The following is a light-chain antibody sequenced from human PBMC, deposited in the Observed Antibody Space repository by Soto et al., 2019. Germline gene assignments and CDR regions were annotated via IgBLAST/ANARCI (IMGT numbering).Light chain of an antibody. CDR2: DVS. V-gene: IGLV2-14*01. Sequence: QSALTQPASVSGSPGQSITISCTGTSSDVGDYNYVSWYQQHPGKAPKLMIYDVSNRPSGVSNRFSGSKSGNTASLTISGLQAEDVADYYCSSYTSSRTRVFGTGTKVTVL. J-gene: IGLJ1*01. CDR3: SSYTSSRTRV. CDR1: SSDVGDYNY.